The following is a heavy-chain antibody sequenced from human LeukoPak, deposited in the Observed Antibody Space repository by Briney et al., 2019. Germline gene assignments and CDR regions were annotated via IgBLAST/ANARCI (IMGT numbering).Heavy chain of an antibody. CDR3: ARIFGGATMD. CDR1: GGSISSSSYY. J-gene: IGHJ4*02. D-gene: IGHD1-26*01. V-gene: IGHV4-39*07. Sequence: NTSETLSLTCTVSGGSISSSSYYWGWIRQPPGKGLEWIGSIYYSGSTYYNPSLKSRVTISVDTSKNQFSLKLSSVTAADTAVYYCARIFGGATMDWGQGTLVTVSS. CDR2: IYYSGST.